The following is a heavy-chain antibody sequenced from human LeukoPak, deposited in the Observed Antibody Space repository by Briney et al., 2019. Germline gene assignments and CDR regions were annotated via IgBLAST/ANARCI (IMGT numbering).Heavy chain of an antibody. V-gene: IGHV3-30*02. D-gene: IGHD3-10*01. CDR2: IRYDGSNK. CDR3: AKIRDYYGSGSSDY. Sequence: PGGSLRLSYAASGFTFSSYGMHWVRQAPGKGLEWVAFIRYDGSNKYYADSVKGRFTISRDNSKNTLYLQMNSLRAEDTAVYYCAKIRDYYGSGSSDYWGQGTLVTVSS. CDR1: GFTFSSYG. J-gene: IGHJ4*02.